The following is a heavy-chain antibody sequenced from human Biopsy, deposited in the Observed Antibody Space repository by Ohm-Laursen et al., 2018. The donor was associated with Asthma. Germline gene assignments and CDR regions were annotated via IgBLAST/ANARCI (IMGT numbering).Heavy chain of an antibody. J-gene: IGHJ6*02. CDR3: ARAVDYSHYYGIDV. Sequence: SVKVSCKTSGYTFNSAGITWVRQAPGQGLEWMGWISVYNGNTKDAQKLQDRVTMITDTSTSTAYMELRSLRSDDTAVYFCARAVDYSHYYGIDVWGQGATVTVS. CDR1: GYTFNSAG. D-gene: IGHD3-10*01. CDR2: ISVYNGNT. V-gene: IGHV1-18*01.